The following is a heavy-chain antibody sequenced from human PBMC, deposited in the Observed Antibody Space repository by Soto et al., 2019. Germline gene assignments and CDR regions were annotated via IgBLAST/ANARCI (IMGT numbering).Heavy chain of an antibody. Sequence: QVQLVQSGAEVKKPGASVKVSCKASGYTFTGYYMHWVRQAPGQGLEWMGWINPNSGGTNYAQKFQGWVTITRDTSISTAYMELSRLSSDDTAVYYCAREDTDIVVVPAAGEFDYWGQGTLVTVSS. CDR2: INPNSGGT. D-gene: IGHD2-2*01. J-gene: IGHJ4*02. CDR3: AREDTDIVVVPAAGEFDY. CDR1: GYTFTGYY. V-gene: IGHV1-2*04.